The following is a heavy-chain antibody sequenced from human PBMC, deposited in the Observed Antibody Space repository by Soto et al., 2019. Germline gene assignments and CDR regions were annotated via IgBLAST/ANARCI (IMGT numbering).Heavy chain of an antibody. D-gene: IGHD6-19*01. CDR3: AKYLAVAATAHFEY. CDR2: ISSTSTYT. J-gene: IGHJ4*02. V-gene: IGHV3-21*01. CDR1: GFTFRSYA. Sequence: PGGSLRLSCAASGFTFRSYAMNWVRQTQEKGLEWVSSISSTSTYTHYADSVKGRFTISRDNANNSLFLQMNSLRAEDTAIYYCAKYLAVAATAHFEYWGQGTPVTVSS.